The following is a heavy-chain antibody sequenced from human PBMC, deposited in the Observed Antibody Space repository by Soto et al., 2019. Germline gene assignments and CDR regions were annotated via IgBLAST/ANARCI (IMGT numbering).Heavy chain of an antibody. J-gene: IGHJ4*02. D-gene: IGHD3-10*01. CDR2: INPILSMS. Sequence: QVQLVQSGADVQRPGSSVRVSCKASGDTFNFYSINWVRQAPGRGLQWMGRINPILSMSNYAPRCQGRVTMTADKSTSTAYMELSSLRSEDTAMYYCATSYGSGYRAFDSWGQGALVTVSS. CDR3: ATSYGSGYRAFDS. CDR1: GDTFNFYS. V-gene: IGHV1-69*02.